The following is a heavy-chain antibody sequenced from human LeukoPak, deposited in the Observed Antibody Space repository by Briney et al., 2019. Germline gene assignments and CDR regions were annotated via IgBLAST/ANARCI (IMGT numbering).Heavy chain of an antibody. J-gene: IGHJ3*02. Sequence: GGSLRLSCAASGFTFSSYGMNWVRQAPGKGLEWVSSISSSSSYIYYADSVKGRFNISRDNAKNSLYLQMNSLRAEDTAVYYCARGRRDDAFDIWGQGTRVTVSS. D-gene: IGHD3-10*01. CDR3: ARGRRDDAFDI. CDR1: GFTFSSYG. CDR2: ISSSSSYI. V-gene: IGHV3-21*01.